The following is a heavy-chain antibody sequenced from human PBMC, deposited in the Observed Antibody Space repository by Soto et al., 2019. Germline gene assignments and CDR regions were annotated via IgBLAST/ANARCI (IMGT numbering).Heavy chain of an antibody. CDR2: IYPGDSDT. CDR1: GYSFTSYW. V-gene: IGHV5-51*01. CDR3: ARGYSTTNICDPWFDP. D-gene: IGHD2-8*01. Sequence: GESLKISCTGVGYSFTSYWIGWVRQMPGKGLEWMGIIYPGDSDTRYSPSFQGQVTISADKSITTAYLQWSSLKASDTAMYYCARGYSTTNICDPWFDPWGQGTLVTVSS. J-gene: IGHJ5*02.